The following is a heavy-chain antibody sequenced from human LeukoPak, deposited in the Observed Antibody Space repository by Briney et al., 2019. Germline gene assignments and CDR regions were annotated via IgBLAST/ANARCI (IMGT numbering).Heavy chain of an antibody. D-gene: IGHD5-12*01. CDR1: GGSISSGGYY. J-gene: IGHJ3*02. V-gene: IGHV4-30-2*01. Sequence: SETLSLTCTVSGGSISSGGYYWSSIRQPPGKGLEWIGYIYHSGSTYYNPSLKSRVTISVDRSKNQFSLKLSSVTAADTAVYYCARGDYDAFDIWGQGTMVTVSS. CDR2: IYHSGST. CDR3: ARGDYDAFDI.